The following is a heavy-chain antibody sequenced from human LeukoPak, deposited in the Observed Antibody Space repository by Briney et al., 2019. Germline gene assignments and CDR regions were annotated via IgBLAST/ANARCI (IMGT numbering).Heavy chain of an antibody. CDR1: GGSISSGSYY. CDR2: IYTSGST. CDR3: AREAEQQLENRAYDYYYYYMDV. V-gene: IGHV4-61*02. J-gene: IGHJ6*03. Sequence: PSQTLSLTCTVSGGSISSGSYYWSWIRQPAGKGLEWIGRIYTSGSTNYNPSLKSRVTISVDTSKNQFSLKLSSVTAADTAVYYCAREAEQQLENRAYDYYYYYMDVWGKGTTVTVSS. D-gene: IGHD6-13*01.